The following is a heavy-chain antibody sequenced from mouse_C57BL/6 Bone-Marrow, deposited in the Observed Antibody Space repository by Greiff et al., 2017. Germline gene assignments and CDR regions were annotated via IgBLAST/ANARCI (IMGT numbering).Heavy chain of an antibody. D-gene: IGHD1-1*01. Sequence: QVQLQQSGPELVKPGASVKISCKASGYAFSSSWMNWVKQRPGKGLEWIGRIYPGDGDTNYNGKFKGKATLTADKSSSTAYMQLSSLTSEDSAVYFCARSEWYGSSYLDYWGQGTTLTVSS. J-gene: IGHJ2*01. CDR3: ARSEWYGSSYLDY. CDR2: IYPGDGDT. V-gene: IGHV1-82*01. CDR1: GYAFSSSW.